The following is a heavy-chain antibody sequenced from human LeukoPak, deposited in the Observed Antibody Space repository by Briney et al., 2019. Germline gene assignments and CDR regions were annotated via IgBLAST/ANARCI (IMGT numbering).Heavy chain of an antibody. CDR2: TYYWSKWYN. D-gene: IGHD4-17*01. CDR3: VRERLTPRLGGDAYFYMDV. CDR1: VDSLLINSCS. Sequence: SQTLSLTSAIPVDSLLINSCSCNCVRQSPSRGLEWLGRTYYWSKWYNDAPSLNSRLTIDRDTSKNHFSLQLSSVTPEDTAIYFCVRERLTPRLGGDAYFYMDVWGKGTTVTVS. V-gene: IGHV6-1*01. J-gene: IGHJ6*03.